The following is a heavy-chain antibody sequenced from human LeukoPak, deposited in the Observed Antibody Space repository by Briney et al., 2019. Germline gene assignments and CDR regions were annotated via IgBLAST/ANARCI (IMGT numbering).Heavy chain of an antibody. CDR3: AKGPRYYYDSSCYWEFYYFDY. CDR2: ISWNSGRI. V-gene: IGHV3-9*01. Sequence: GGSLRHSCAASGFTFVDYAMHWVRPAPGKGLEGVSGISWNSGRIGYADSVKGRFTISRDNAKNSLYLQMNRLRGEDTALYYCAKGPRYYYDSSCYWEFYYFDYWGQGTLVTVSS. D-gene: IGHD3-22*01. J-gene: IGHJ4*02. CDR1: GFTFVDYA.